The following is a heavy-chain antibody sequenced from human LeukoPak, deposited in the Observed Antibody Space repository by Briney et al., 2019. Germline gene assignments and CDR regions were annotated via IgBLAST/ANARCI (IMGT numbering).Heavy chain of an antibody. CDR2: VPHDESDK. D-gene: IGHD3-9*01. Sequence: GGSLRLFCATSGFIFNIHGMHWVRQAPGRGLEWVAFVPHDESDKFYADSVKGRCTISRDNSKNTLYLQMNSPRAEDTAVYYCARPRIRYFDWLQYSGYYYAMDVWGQGTTVTVSS. CDR1: GFIFNIHG. V-gene: IGHV3-30*02. CDR3: ARPRIRYFDWLQYSGYYYAMDV. J-gene: IGHJ6*02.